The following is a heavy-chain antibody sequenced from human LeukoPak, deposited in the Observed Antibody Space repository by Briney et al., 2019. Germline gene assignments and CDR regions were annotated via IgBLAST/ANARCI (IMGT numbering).Heavy chain of an antibody. V-gene: IGHV4-30-4*01. CDR3: ARAGQGYCTSASCYLSLDY. D-gene: IGHD2-2*01. J-gene: IGHJ4*02. CDR2: IYYNGLT. CDR1: GGSISSGDYY. Sequence: SQTLSLTCTVSGGSISSGDYYWSWIRQPPGKGLEWVGYIYYNGLTYYNPSLKSRVTISVDTSKNQFSLNLNSVTAADTAVYYCARAGQGYCTSASCYLSLDYWGQGTLVTVSS.